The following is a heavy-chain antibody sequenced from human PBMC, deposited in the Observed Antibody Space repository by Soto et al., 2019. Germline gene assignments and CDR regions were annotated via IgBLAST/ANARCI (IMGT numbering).Heavy chain of an antibody. Sequence: GGSLRLSCAASGFTSKNYAMHWVRQAPGKGLEWVAVISYEGSNRYYADSVKCRFTISRDNSKNTLYLQMNSLRAEDTAVYYCARVRRPRGYYYGMDVWGQGSTVTVSS. CDR1: GFTSKNYA. CDR3: ARVRRPRGYYYGMDV. D-gene: IGHD3-10*01. CDR2: ISYEGSNR. J-gene: IGHJ6*02. V-gene: IGHV3-30-3*01.